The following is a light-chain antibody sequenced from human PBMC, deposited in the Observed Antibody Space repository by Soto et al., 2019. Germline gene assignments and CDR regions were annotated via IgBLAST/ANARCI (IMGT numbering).Light chain of an antibody. CDR2: GAS. CDR1: QSVSSSY. V-gene: IGKV3-20*01. Sequence: EIVLTQSPGTLSLSPGERATLSCRASQSVSSSYLAWYQQKPGQAPRLLIYGASGRATGIPDRFSGSGSGTDCTRTISRLEPEDFAVYYCQQYGSSSFTFGPGTKVDIK. J-gene: IGKJ3*01. CDR3: QQYGSSSFT.